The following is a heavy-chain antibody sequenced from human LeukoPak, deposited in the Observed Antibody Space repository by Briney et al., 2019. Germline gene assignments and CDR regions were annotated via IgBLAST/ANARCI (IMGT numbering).Heavy chain of an antibody. CDR3: ARWRRLDY. J-gene: IGHJ4*02. CDR1: GYSFTSFW. V-gene: IGHV5-10-1*01. CDR2: IDPSESYT. Sequence: GESLRISCKGSGYSFTSFWINWGRQMPGKGVEGMGRIDPSESYTNYSPSFQGHVTISADKSISTAYLQWSSLKASDTAIYYCARWRRLDYWGQGTLVTVSP.